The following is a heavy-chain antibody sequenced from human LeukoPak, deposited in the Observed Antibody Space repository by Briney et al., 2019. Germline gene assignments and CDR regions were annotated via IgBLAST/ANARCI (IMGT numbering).Heavy chain of an antibody. Sequence: GRSLRLSCAASGFTFDDYAMHWVRQAPGKGLEWVSGISWNSGSIGYADSVKGRFTISRDNAKNSLYLQMNSLRAEDTALYYCAKDAKLLPGGYFDYWGQGTLVTVSS. CDR2: ISWNSGSI. V-gene: IGHV3-9*01. J-gene: IGHJ4*02. CDR1: GFTFDDYA. CDR3: AKDAKLLPGGYFDY. D-gene: IGHD2-15*01.